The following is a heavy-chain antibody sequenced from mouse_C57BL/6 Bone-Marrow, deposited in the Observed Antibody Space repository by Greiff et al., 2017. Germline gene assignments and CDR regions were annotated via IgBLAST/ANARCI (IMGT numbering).Heavy chain of an antibody. Sequence: EVMLVESGGGLVKPGGSLKLSCAASGFTFSSYTMSWVRQTPEKRLEWVATISGGGGNTYYPDSVKGRFTISRDNAKNTLYLQMSSLRSEDTALYYCARHLYSLDYWGQVTSVTVSS. CDR2: ISGGGGNT. D-gene: IGHD2-1*01. J-gene: IGHJ4*01. V-gene: IGHV5-9*01. CDR3: ARHLYSLDY. CDR1: GFTFSSYT.